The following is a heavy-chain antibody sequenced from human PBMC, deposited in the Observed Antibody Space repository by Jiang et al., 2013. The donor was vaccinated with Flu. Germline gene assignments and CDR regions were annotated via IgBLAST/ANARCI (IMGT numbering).Heavy chain of an antibody. V-gene: IGHV7-4-1*01. D-gene: IGHD2-2*01. Sequence: GQGLEWMGWINTNTGNPTYAQGFTGRFVFSLDTSVSTAYLQICSLKAEDTAVYYCARDGGSELLYYYYYYGMDVWGQGTTVTVSS. CDR2: INTNTGNP. CDR3: ARDGGSELLYYYYYYGMDV. J-gene: IGHJ6*02.